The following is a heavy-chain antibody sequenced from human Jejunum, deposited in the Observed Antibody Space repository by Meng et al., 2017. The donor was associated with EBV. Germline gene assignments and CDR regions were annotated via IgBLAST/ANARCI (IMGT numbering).Heavy chain of an antibody. V-gene: IGHV3-23*04. Sequence: VGGSGGGLGQPWGSLWLPCAASGFTFSRSCMGWVRQAPGKGLEWVSSIGGSGGATYYADSVKGRFTISRDNSKSTLYLQMNSLRAEDTAVYYCAKLTRAWGQGTLVTVSS. D-gene: IGHD1/OR15-1a*01. CDR2: IGGSGGAT. J-gene: IGHJ5*02. CDR3: AKLTRA. CDR1: GFTFSRSC.